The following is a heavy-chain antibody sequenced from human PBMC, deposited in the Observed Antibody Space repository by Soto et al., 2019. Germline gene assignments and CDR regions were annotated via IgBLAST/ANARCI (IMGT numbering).Heavy chain of an antibody. V-gene: IGHV3-30*18. D-gene: IGHD3-3*01. CDR3: AKDLGPYDFWGGQDY. J-gene: IGHJ4*02. Sequence: GGSLRLSCAASGFTFSSYGMHWVRHAPGKGLEWVAVISYDGSNKYYADSVKGRFTISRDNSKNTLYLQMHSLRAEDTAVYYCAKDLGPYDFWGGQDYWGQGTLVTVSS. CDR1: GFTFSSYG. CDR2: ISYDGSNK.